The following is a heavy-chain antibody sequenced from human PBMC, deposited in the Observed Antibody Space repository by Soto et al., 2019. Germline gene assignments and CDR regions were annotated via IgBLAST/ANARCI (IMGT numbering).Heavy chain of an antibody. CDR1: GYSFTSYW. V-gene: IGHV5-10-1*01. D-gene: IGHD3-10*01. Sequence: PGESLKISCKGSGYSFTSYWISWVRQMPGKGLEWMGRIDPSDSYTNYSPSFQGHVTISADKSISTAYLQWSSLKASDTAMYYCARDRGGGAKYYYGSGSYKVGWFDPWGQGTLVTVSS. J-gene: IGHJ5*02. CDR2: IDPSDSYT. CDR3: ARDRGGGAKYYYGSGSYKVGWFDP.